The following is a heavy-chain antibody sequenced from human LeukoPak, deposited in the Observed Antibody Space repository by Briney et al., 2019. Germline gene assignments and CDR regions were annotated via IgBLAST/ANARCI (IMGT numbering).Heavy chain of an antibody. Sequence: ASVKVSCKASGYTFTNYYMHWVRQAPGQGLEWMGIINPSGGSTTYAQKFQGRVTITADKSTSTAYMELSSLRSEDTAVYYCARERYSGYDYGRYYYYYMDVWGKGTTVTVSS. V-gene: IGHV1-46*01. CDR1: GYTFTNYY. J-gene: IGHJ6*03. D-gene: IGHD5-12*01. CDR3: ARERYSGYDYGRYYYYYMDV. CDR2: INPSGGST.